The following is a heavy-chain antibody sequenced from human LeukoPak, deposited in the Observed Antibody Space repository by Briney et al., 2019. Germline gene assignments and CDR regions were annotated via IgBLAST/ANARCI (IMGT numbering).Heavy chain of an antibody. Sequence: SETLSLTCTASDDSISRDFWTWIRQPPGKGLEWIGYIRYSGRTEYNPSLESRVTIPIQTSKNQFSLKLTSVTAADTAIYYCARLPDVSGWPFDYWGQGILVTVSS. CDR3: ARLPDVSGWPFDY. CDR1: DDSISRDF. V-gene: IGHV4-59*01. D-gene: IGHD6-19*01. J-gene: IGHJ4*02. CDR2: IRYSGRT.